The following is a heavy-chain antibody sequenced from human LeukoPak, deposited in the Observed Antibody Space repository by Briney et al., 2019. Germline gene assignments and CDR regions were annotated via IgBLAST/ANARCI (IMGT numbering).Heavy chain of an antibody. Sequence: PGRSLRLSCAAAGFTFSHYGMHWVRQAPGKGLEWVAVIWSDGTNQYYADSVKGRFTISRDDSGNTVYLQMNSLRPEDTAVYYCAKDAQRGFDYSNSLENWGQGTPVTVST. CDR1: GFTFSHYG. V-gene: IGHV3-33*06. CDR3: AKDAQRGFDYSNSLEN. D-gene: IGHD4-11*01. CDR2: IWSDGTNQ. J-gene: IGHJ4*02.